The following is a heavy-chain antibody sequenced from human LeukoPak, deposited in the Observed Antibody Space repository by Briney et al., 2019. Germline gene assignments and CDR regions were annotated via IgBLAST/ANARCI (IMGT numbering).Heavy chain of an antibody. CDR3: AKFGYRGNWPAASDL. V-gene: IGHV3-23*01. CDR1: GFTYSSYA. D-gene: IGHD6-13*01. J-gene: IGHJ3*01. CDR2: ISGSGGST. Sequence: GGSLRLSCAASGFTYSSYAMIWVRQAPGKGLEWVSSISGSGGSTYYADSVKGRFTISRDTSKNTLYLQMNSLRAEDTAVYYCAKFGYRGNWPAASDLWGQRTMVTVSS.